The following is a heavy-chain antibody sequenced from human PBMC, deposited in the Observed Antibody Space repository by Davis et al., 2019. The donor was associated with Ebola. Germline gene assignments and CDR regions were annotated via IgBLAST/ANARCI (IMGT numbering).Heavy chain of an antibody. CDR2: ISWNSGSI. CDR1: GFTFDEYA. J-gene: IGHJ4*02. V-gene: IGHV3-9*01. Sequence: SLKISCAASGFTFDEYAMHWVRQGPGKGLEWVSGISWNSGSIGYADSVKGRFTISRDNAKNSLYLQMNSLRAEDTAVYYCARGGWDYWGQGTLVTVSS. CDR3: ARGGWDY.